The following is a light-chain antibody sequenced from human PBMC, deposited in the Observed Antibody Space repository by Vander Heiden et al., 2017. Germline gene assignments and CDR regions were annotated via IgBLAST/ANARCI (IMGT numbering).Light chain of an antibody. Sequence: DIQMTQSPSSLSAAVVDRVTITCRASQIISSYLNWYQEKPVKAPQLLIYAASSMQSGVPSRFSGSGSGTDFTLSISSLEPEDFSAYYCLQSYSTPYTFGQGTKLEIE. CDR3: LQSYSTPYT. CDR1: QIISSY. V-gene: IGKV1-39*01. J-gene: IGKJ2*01. CDR2: AAS.